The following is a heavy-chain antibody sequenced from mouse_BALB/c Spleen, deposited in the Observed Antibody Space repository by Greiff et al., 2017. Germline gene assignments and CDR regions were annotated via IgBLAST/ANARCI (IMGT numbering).Heavy chain of an antibody. Sequence: VKLQESGAELVRPGVSVKISCKGSGYTFTDYAMHWVKQSHAKSLEWIGVISTYYGDASYNQKFKGKATMTVDKSSSTAYMELARLTSEDSAIYYCARAHYYGSSLYYYAMDYWGQGTSDTVSS. V-gene: IGHV1S137*01. D-gene: IGHD1-1*01. J-gene: IGHJ4*01. CDR1: GYTFTDYA. CDR2: ISTYYGDA. CDR3: ARAHYYGSSLYYYAMDY.